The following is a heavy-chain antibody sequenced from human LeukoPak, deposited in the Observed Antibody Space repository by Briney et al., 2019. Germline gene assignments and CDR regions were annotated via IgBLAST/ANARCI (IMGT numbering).Heavy chain of an antibody. CDR3: ARDSIVVVRSHFDY. CDR1: GFTFSSYE. D-gene: IGHD3-22*01. V-gene: IGHV3-48*03. CDR2: ISSCGSTI. J-gene: IGHJ4*02. Sequence: PGGSLRLSCAASGFTFSSYEMNWVRQAPGKGLEWVSYISSCGSTIYYADSVKGRFTISRDNAKNSLYLQMNSLRAEDTAVYYCARDSIVVVRSHFDYWGQGTLVTVSS.